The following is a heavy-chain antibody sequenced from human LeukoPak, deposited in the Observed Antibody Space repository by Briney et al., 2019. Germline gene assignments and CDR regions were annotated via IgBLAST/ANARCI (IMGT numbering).Heavy chain of an antibody. Sequence: PGGSLRLSCAASGFTFSSYWMSWVRQAPGKGLEWVSALSGSGGSTYYADSVKGRFTISRDNSKNTLYLQMNSLRAEDTAVYYCAKGDFVRGVIRPFGYWGQGTLVTVSS. CDR3: AKGDFVRGVIRPFGY. V-gene: IGHV3-23*01. D-gene: IGHD3-10*02. CDR2: LSGSGGST. J-gene: IGHJ4*02. CDR1: GFTFSSYW.